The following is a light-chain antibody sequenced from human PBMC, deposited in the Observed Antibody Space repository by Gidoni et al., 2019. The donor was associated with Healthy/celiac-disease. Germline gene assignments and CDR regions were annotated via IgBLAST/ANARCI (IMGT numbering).Light chain of an antibody. CDR3: QQGYRTPLV. V-gene: IGKV1-39*01. Sequence: DIQMTQSPSSLSASVGDRVNLTCRASQSISGYLNWYQHKPGKAPKLLIYAASNLQRGVPSRFSGSGSGTDFTLTISSLHPEDFATYYCQQGYRTPLVFGPGTKVDIK. J-gene: IGKJ3*01. CDR1: QSISGY. CDR2: AAS.